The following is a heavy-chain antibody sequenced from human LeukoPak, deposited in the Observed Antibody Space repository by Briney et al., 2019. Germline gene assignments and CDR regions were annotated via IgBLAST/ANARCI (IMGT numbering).Heavy chain of an antibody. CDR3: AREDSSSWGYYFDY. J-gene: IGHJ4*02. D-gene: IGHD6-13*01. V-gene: IGHV3-23*01. CDR1: GFTFSSYA. CDR2: ISGSGGST. Sequence: GGSLRLSCAASGFTFSSYAMSWVRQAPGKGLEWVSAISGSGGSTYYADSVKGRFTISRDNAKNSLYLQMNSLRAEDTALYYCAREDSSSWGYYFDYRGQGTLVTVSS.